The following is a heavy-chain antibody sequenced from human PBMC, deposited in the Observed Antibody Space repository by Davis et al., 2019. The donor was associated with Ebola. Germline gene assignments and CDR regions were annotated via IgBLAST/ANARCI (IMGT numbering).Heavy chain of an antibody. Sequence: SVKVSCKASAGTFSSYAISWVRQAPGQGLEWLGGIIPIFGTANYAQKFQGRVTITADESTSTAYMELRSLRSDDTAVYYCARAEVHYDFWSGQEHYGMDVWGQGTTVTVSS. V-gene: IGHV1-69*13. J-gene: IGHJ6*02. CDR3: ARAEVHYDFWSGQEHYGMDV. CDR2: IIPIFGTA. CDR1: AGTFSSYA. D-gene: IGHD3-3*01.